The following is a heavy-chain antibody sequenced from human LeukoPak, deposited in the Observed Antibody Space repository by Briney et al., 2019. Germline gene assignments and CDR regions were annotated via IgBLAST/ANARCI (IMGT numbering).Heavy chain of an antibody. J-gene: IGHJ3*02. CDR2: IFYVGST. CDR3: ARDYYDSRGEAFDI. D-gene: IGHD3-22*01. V-gene: IGHV4-59*11. CDR1: GDSISSHY. Sequence: PSETLSLTCTVSGDSISSHYWSWIRQPPGKGLEWIGYIFYVGSTNYNPSLKSRVTISVDTSKNQFSLKLNSVTAADTAVYYCARDYYDSRGEAFDIWGQGTMVTVSS.